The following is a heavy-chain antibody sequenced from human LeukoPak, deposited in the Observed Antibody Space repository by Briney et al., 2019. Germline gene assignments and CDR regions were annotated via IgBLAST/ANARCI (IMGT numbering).Heavy chain of an antibody. CDR3: ARDARDTSSLDY. V-gene: IGHV4-39*02. D-gene: IGHD2-2*01. CDR1: GFTFSSYG. Sequence: GSLRLSCAASGFTFSSYGMSWVRQPPGKGLEWIGSIYYSETTSYNPSLKSRVSISVHTSKNQFSLKLSSVTAADTAVYYCARDARDTSSLDYWGQGTLVTVSS. J-gene: IGHJ4*02. CDR2: IYYSETT.